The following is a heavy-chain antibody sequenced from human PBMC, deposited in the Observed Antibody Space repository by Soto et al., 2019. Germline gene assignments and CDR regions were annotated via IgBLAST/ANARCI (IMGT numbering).Heavy chain of an antibody. V-gene: IGHV4-30-2*01. J-gene: IGHJ4*02. CDR1: GGSISSSDYS. CDR2: IYHSGST. D-gene: IGHD2-2*02. CDR3: TISALYLVSSRRHADS. Sequence: QLQLQESGPGLVKPSQTLSLTCAVSGGSISSSDYSWTWIRQPPGKGLEWIGFIYHSGSTYYNPCLTIPVNMSVDRSKNQFSLNLSSVTAADSAVYFCTISALYLVSSRRHADSWGQGILVTVSS.